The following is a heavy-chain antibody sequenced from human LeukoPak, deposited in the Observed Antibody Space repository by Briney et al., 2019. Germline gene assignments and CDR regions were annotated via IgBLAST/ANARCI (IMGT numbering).Heavy chain of an antibody. V-gene: IGHV3-21*01. CDR3: ARDPFYCSSTSCGDY. J-gene: IGHJ4*02. D-gene: IGHD2-2*01. CDR2: ISSSSSYI. Sequence: GGSLRLSCAASGFTFSSYSMNWVRQAPGKGLEWVSSISSSSSYIYYADSVKGRFTISRDNAKNSLYLQMNSLRAEDTAVYYRARDPFYCSSTSCGDYWGQGTLVTVSS. CDR1: GFTFSSYS.